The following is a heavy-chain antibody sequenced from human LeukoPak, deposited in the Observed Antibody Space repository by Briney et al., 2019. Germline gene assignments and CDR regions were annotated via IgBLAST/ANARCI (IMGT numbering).Heavy chain of an antibody. Sequence: SVKVSCKASGGTFSSYAISWVRQAPGQGLEWMGRIIPILGIANYAQKFQGRVTITADKSTSTAYMELSSLRSDDTAVYYCARNLRGVPYYFDYWGQGTLVTVSS. CDR3: ARNLRGVPYYFDY. D-gene: IGHD3-10*01. CDR1: GGTFSSYA. CDR2: IIPILGIA. J-gene: IGHJ4*02. V-gene: IGHV1-69*04.